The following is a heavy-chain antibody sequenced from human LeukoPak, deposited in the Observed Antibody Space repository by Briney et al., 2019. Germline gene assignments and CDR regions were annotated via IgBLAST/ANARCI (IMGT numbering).Heavy chain of an antibody. Sequence: ASVKASCKASGYTFTSHYMHWVRQAPGQGLEWMGIINSSGGSASYAQKFQGRVTMTRDTSASTVYMELSSLRSEDTAVYYCARDLGDGYNLYYFDYWGQGTPVTVSS. CDR2: INSSGGSA. J-gene: IGHJ4*02. CDR1: GYTFTSHY. CDR3: ARDLGDGYNLYYFDY. V-gene: IGHV1-46*01. D-gene: IGHD5-24*01.